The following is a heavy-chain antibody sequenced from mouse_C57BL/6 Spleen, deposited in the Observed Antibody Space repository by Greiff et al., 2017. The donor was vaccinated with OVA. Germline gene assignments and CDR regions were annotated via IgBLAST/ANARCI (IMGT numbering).Heavy chain of an antibody. J-gene: IGHJ2*01. D-gene: IGHD3-2*02. CDR1: GYAFSSSW. CDR2: IYPGDGDT. CDR3: ARWGAQATLDY. Sequence: VQLQQSGPELVKPGASVKISCKASGYAFSSSWMNWVKQRPGKGLEWIGRIYPGDGDTNYNGKFKGKATLTADKSSSTAYMQLSSLTSEDSAVYFCARWGAQATLDYWGQCTTLTVSS. V-gene: IGHV1-82*01.